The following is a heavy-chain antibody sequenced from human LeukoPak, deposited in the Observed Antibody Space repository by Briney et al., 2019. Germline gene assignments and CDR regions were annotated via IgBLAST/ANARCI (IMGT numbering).Heavy chain of an antibody. D-gene: IGHD1-1*01. V-gene: IGHV3-30-3*01. CDR2: ISYDGSNK. CDR1: GFTFSSYA. Sequence: GSLRLSCAASGFTFSSYAMHWVRQAPGKGLEWVAVISYDGSNKYYADSVKGRFTISRDNSKNTLYLQMNSLRAEDTAVYYCASTSPWDYWGQGTLVTVSS. J-gene: IGHJ4*02. CDR3: ASTSPWDY.